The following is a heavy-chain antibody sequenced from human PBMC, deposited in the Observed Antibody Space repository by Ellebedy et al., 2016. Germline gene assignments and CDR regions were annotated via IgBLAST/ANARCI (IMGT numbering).Heavy chain of an antibody. Sequence: GGSLRLSCAASGFTVRGSYMSWVRQAPGKGLEWVSIIYSDDTSFYADSVKDRFIISRDNSKNILFLQMNILSVEDAAVYYWSRDPMVATTQWNYYYYGLDVWGQGTTVTVSS. D-gene: IGHD1-26*01. V-gene: IGHV3-66*01. J-gene: IGHJ6*02. CDR1: GFTVRGSY. CDR3: SRDPMVATTQWNYYYYGLDV. CDR2: IYSDDTS.